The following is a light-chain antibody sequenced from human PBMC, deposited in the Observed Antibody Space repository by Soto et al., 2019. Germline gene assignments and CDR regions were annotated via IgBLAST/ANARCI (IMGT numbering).Light chain of an antibody. V-gene: IGKV3-15*01. J-gene: IGKJ1*01. CDR3: QHYNNWPT. CDR2: GAS. CDR1: QSVSTN. Sequence: EIVMTQSPATLSVSPGERVTLSCRASQSVSTNLAWYQQKPGQAPRVLIYGASTRATNIPARFSGSGSGTDFTLTISSLQSEDFALYYCQHYNNWPTFGQGTKVDIK.